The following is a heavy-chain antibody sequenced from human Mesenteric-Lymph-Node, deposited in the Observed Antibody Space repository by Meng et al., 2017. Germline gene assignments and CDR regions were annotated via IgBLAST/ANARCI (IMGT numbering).Heavy chain of an antibody. D-gene: IGHD3-22*01. Sequence: SVKVSCKASGGTFSSYTISWVRQAPGQGLEWMGRIIPILGIANYAQKFQGRVTITADKSTSTAYMELSSLRSEDTAVYYCARPYYYDSSGYPDAFDIWGQGTRVT. V-gene: IGHV1-69*02. CDR2: IIPILGIA. CDR3: ARPYYYDSSGYPDAFDI. CDR1: GGTFSSYT. J-gene: IGHJ3*02.